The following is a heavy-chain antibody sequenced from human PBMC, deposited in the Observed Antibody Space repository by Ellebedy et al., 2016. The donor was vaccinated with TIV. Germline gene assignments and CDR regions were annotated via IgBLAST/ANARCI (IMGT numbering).Heavy chain of an antibody. CDR3: ARDIYYQDSCGFYNRYFEL. J-gene: IGHJ2*01. CDR1: GFTFINSP. CDR2: ITGRSSPI. D-gene: IGHD3-22*01. Sequence: GGSLRLSCAASGFTFINSPMNWVRQAPGKGLEWVSYITGRSSPIFYADPVKGRFTISSDNAKNSLFLQMNSLRDENTAVYYCARDIYYQDSCGFYNRYFELWGRGTLVTVSS. V-gene: IGHV3-48*02.